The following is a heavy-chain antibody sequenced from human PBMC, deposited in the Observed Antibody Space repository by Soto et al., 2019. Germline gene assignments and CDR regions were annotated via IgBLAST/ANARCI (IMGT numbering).Heavy chain of an antibody. CDR1: GGSISTFY. Sequence: QVQLQESGPGLVEPSETLSLTCTVSGGSISTFYWSWIRQAPGKGLEWIGYMYYGGSTNYNPSLKCPGAISGEPSKDQVPPELTSLTPPDTAGTYRARGGGRDSAHGFWGQGTLVTVSS. J-gene: IGHJ4*02. CDR2: MYYGGST. D-gene: IGHD1-26*01. V-gene: IGHV4-59*08. CDR3: ARGGGRDSAHGF.